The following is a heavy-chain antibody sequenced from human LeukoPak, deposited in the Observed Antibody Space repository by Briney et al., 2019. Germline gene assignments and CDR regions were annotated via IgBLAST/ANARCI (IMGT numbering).Heavy chain of an antibody. CDR3: ASQGIAAADPYYFDY. V-gene: IGHV3-23*01. J-gene: IGHJ4*02. D-gene: IGHD6-13*01. CDR1: GFTFSSYA. Sequence: GGSLRLSCAASGFTFSSYAMSWVRQAPGKGLEWVSAISGSGGSTYYADSVKGRFTISRDNSKNTLYLQMNSLRAEDTAVYYCASQGIAAADPYYFDYWGQGTLVTVSS. CDR2: ISGSGGST.